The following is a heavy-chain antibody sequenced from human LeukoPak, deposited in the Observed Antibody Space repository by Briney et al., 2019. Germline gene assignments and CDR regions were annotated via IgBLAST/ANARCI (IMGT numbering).Heavy chain of an antibody. CDR1: GGSISSGDYY. V-gene: IGHV4-30-4*08. J-gene: IGHJ3*02. CDR3: ARRRWQHSYNAFDI. Sequence: PSQTLSLTCTVSGGSISSGDYYWSWIRQPPGKGLEWIGYVYYSGSTYYNPSLKSRVTISVDTSKNQFSLKLSSVTAADTAVYYCARRRWQHSYNAFDIWGQGTMVTVSS. D-gene: IGHD5-24*01. CDR2: VYYSGST.